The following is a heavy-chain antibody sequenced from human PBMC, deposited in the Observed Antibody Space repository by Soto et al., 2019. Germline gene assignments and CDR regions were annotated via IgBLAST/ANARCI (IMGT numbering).Heavy chain of an antibody. CDR3: AREGYDSSGYPFPY. CDR1: GYTFTNYG. Sequence: PSVKVSCKASGYTFTNYGISWVRQAPGQGLEWMGWISAYNGNTNYVQKLQGRVTMTTDTSTSTAYLELRSLRSDDTAVYYCAREGYDSSGYPFPYWGQGTLVTVSS. V-gene: IGHV1-18*01. CDR2: ISAYNGNT. J-gene: IGHJ4*02. D-gene: IGHD3-22*01.